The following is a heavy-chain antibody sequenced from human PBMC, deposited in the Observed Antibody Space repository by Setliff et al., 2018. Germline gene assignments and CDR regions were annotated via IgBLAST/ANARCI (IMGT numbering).Heavy chain of an antibody. CDR2: INHSGNT. D-gene: IGHD3-22*01. Sequence: PSETLSLTCAVSGGSISSSNSNTNWWSWVRQPPGKGLEWIGEINHSGNTNYNPSLKSRVTVSVDKPKNQFSLKLSSVTAADTAVYYCARVEEFHYDRSGYYASDAFGLWGQGTMVTVSS. CDR1: GGSISSSNSNTNW. V-gene: IGHV4-4*02. CDR3: ARVEEFHYDRSGYYASDAFGL. J-gene: IGHJ3*01.